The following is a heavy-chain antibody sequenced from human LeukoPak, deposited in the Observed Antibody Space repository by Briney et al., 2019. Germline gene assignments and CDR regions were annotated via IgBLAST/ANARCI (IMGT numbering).Heavy chain of an antibody. CDR2: IYHSGST. V-gene: IGHV4-30-2*01. CDR1: GGSISSGGYY. J-gene: IGHJ6*03. Sequence: SETLSLTCTVSGGSISSGGYYWTWIRQPPGKGLEWIGYIYHSGSTYYNPSLKSRVTMSVDGSKNQLSLKLNSATAADTAVYYCARGISDYYMDVWXXXTTVTVSS. D-gene: IGHD3-10*01. CDR3: ARGISDYYMDV.